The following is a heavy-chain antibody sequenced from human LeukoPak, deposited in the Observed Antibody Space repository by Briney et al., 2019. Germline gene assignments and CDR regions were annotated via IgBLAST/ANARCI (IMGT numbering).Heavy chain of an antibody. J-gene: IGHJ4*02. CDR2: IYPGDSDT. D-gene: IGHD6-13*01. CDR1: GYSFSSYW. CDR3: ARHVGPSIAAAWTDY. Sequence: GESLKISCKGSGYSFSSYWIGWVRQMPGKGLKWMGIIYPGDSDTRYSPSFQGQVTISVDKSISTAYLQWSSLKASDTAMYYCARHVGPSIAAAWTDYWGQGTLVTVSS. V-gene: IGHV5-51*01.